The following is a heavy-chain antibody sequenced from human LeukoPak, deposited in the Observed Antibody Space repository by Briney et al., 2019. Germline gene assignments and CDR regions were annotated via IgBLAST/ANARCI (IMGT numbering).Heavy chain of an antibody. CDR3: ARVYGDWDDAFDI. D-gene: IGHD4-17*01. J-gene: IGHJ3*02. V-gene: IGHV1-8*03. CDR2: MNPNSGNT. CDR1: GYSFTSYD. Sequence: ASVKVSCKASGYSFTSYDINWVRQATGQGLEWVGWMNPNSGNTGYAQKFQGRVTITRNTSISTAYMELSSLTSEDTAVYYCARVYGDWDDAFDIWGQGTMVTVSS.